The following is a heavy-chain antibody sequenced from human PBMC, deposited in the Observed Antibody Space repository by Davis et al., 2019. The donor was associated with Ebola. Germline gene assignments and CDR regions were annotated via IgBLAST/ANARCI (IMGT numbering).Heavy chain of an antibody. Sequence: PGGSLRLSCAASGFTFTNAWMSWVRQAPGKGLEWVGRIKSKTDGGTTDYAAPVKGRFTISRDDSKDTVYLQMNSLKTEDTGEYYCTTSSPWSGSSFDHWGHGTLVTVSS. J-gene: IGHJ4*01. CDR2: IKSKTDGGTT. CDR3: TTSSPWSGSSFDH. CDR1: GFTFTNAW. V-gene: IGHV3-15*05. D-gene: IGHD3-3*01.